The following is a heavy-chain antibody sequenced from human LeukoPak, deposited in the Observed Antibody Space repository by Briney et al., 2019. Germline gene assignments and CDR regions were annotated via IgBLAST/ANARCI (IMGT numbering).Heavy chain of an antibody. CDR3: ARGPNYGARVDYLDS. Sequence: GGSLRLSCAASGFTFSSHWMTWVRQAPGKGLEWVASIKQGGSEKYYADSVKGRFTGSRDNAKNSLYLQMNSLSADDTTVYYCARGPNYGARVDYLDSWGQGTKVTVSS. CDR2: IKQGGSEK. D-gene: IGHD4-17*01. V-gene: IGHV3-7*01. J-gene: IGHJ4*02. CDR1: GFTFSSHW.